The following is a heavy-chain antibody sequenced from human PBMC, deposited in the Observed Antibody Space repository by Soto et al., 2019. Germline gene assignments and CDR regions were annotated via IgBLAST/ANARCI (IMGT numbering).Heavy chain of an antibody. V-gene: IGHV3-21*01. CDR1: GFTFSSYS. CDR2: ISSSGSYI. J-gene: IGHJ5*02. Sequence: PGGSLRLSCAASGFTFSSYSMNWVRQAPGKGLEWVSSISSSGSYIYYADSVKGRFTISRDNAKNSLYLQMNSLRAEDTAVYYCARGPSPPWFDPWGQGTLVTVSS. CDR3: ARGPSPPWFDP.